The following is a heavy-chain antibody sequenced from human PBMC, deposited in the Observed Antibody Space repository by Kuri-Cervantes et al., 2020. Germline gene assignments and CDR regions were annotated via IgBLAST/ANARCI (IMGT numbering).Heavy chain of an antibody. Sequence: GESLKISCAASGFTFSSYSMNWVRQAPGEGLEWVSSISSSSTYIYYADSVKGRFTISRDNAKNSLYLQMNSLRAEDTAVYYCARELVGATDYWGQGTLVTVSS. CDR1: GFTFSSYS. J-gene: IGHJ4*02. CDR2: ISSSSTYI. CDR3: ARELVGATDY. D-gene: IGHD1-26*01. V-gene: IGHV3-21*03.